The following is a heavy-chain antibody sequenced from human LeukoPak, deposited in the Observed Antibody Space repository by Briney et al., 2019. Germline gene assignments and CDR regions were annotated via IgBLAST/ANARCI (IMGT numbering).Heavy chain of an antibody. D-gene: IGHD7-27*01. V-gene: IGHV3-23*01. Sequence: PGGSLRLSCAASGFTFSSYAMSWVRQAPGKGLEWVSAISGSGGSTYYADSVKGRFTIPRDNSKNTLYLQMNSLRAEDTAVYYCAKDPNNWGIFDYWGQGTLVTVSS. CDR1: GFTFSSYA. CDR3: AKDPNNWGIFDY. J-gene: IGHJ4*02. CDR2: ISGSGGST.